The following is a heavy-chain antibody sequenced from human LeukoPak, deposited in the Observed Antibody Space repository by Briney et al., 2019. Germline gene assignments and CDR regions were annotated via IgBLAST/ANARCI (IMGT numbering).Heavy chain of an antibody. V-gene: IGHV4-34*01. CDR2: INHSGST. Sequence: SETLSLICTVSGASISSYYWSWIRQPPGKGLEWIGEINHSGSTNYNPSLKSRVTISVDTSKNQFSLKLSSVTAADTAVYYCARGNFDYWGQGTLVTVSS. J-gene: IGHJ4*02. CDR3: ARGNFDY. CDR1: GASISSYY.